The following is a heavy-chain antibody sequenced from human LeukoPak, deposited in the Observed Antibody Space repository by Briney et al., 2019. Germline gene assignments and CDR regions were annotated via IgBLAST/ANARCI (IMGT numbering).Heavy chain of an antibody. D-gene: IGHD2-21*01. CDR1: GGSISSSSYY. V-gene: IGHV4-39*07. CDR3: ARGESLFVVVPPFPPFDY. CDR2: IYYSGST. J-gene: IGHJ4*02. Sequence: SETLSLTCTVSGGSISSSSYYWGWIRQPPGKGLEWIGSIYYSGSTYYNPSLKSRVTISVDTSKNQFSLKLSSVTAVDTAVYYCARGESLFVVVPPFPPFDYWAQGPLATVPS.